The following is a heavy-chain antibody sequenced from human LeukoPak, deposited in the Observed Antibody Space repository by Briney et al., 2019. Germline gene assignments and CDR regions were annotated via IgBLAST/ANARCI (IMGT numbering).Heavy chain of an antibody. CDR2: ISSSGSTI. CDR3: ARDPDTAMGSEFDY. J-gene: IGHJ4*02. Sequence: GGSLRLSCAASGFTFSSYWMSWIRQAPGKGLEWVSYISSSGSTIYYADSVKGRFTISRDNAKNSLYLQMNSLRAEDTAVYYCARDPDTAMGSEFDYWGQGTLVTVSS. V-gene: IGHV3-11*01. D-gene: IGHD5-18*01. CDR1: GFTFSSYW.